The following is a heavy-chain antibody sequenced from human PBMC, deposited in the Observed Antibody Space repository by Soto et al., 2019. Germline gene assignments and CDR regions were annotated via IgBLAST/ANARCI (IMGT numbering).Heavy chain of an antibody. CDR2: IKPNSGDT. Sequence: ASVKVSCKASGYTFIDYYIHWVRLAPGQGLEWMGWIKPNSGDTKYSQKFQGRVTITRDTSASTAYMELSSLRSEDTAVYYCASSRFLTDQIDPWGQGTLVTVSS. D-gene: IGHD3-3*01. J-gene: IGHJ5*02. CDR3: ASSRFLTDQIDP. CDR1: GYTFIDYY. V-gene: IGHV1-2*02.